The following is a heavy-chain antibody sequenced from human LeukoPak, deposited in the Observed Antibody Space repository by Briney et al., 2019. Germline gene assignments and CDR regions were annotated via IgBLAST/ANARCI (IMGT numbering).Heavy chain of an antibody. CDR3: ARRVRGVNDAFDI. D-gene: IGHD3-10*01. CDR1: GGSFSDYY. J-gene: IGHJ3*02. Sequence: SETLSLTCAVYGGSFSDYYWTWIRQPPGKGLEWLGEINHSGSTNYNPSLKSRVTISVDTSKNHFSLKLTSVTAADTAVYYCARRVRGVNDAFDIWGQGTLVIVSS. V-gene: IGHV4-34*01. CDR2: INHSGST.